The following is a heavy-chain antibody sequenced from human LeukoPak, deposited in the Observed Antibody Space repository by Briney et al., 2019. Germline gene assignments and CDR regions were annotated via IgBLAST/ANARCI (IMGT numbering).Heavy chain of an antibody. J-gene: IGHJ4*02. Sequence: GGSLRLSCAASGFTVSSNYMSWVRQAPGKGLEWVSVIYSGGSTYYADSVKGRFTISRDNSKNTLYLQMNSLRAEDTAVYYCARTLYDYVWGSYRHFDYWGQGTLVTVSS. CDR1: GFTVSSNY. V-gene: IGHV3-66*01. D-gene: IGHD3-16*02. CDR2: IYSGGST. CDR3: ARTLYDYVWGSYRHFDY.